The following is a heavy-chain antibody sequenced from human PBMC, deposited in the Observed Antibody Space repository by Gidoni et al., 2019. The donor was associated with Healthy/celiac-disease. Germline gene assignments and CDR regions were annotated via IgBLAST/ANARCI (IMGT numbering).Heavy chain of an antibody. D-gene: IGHD2-2*01. V-gene: IGHV1-18*01. CDR1: GYTFTSYG. CDR2: ISAYNGNT. Sequence: QVQLVQSGAEVKKPGASVKVSCKASGYTFTSYGISWVRQAPGQGLEWMGWISAYNGNTNYAQKLQGIYTMTTDTSTSSSDMDLRSLRADDTAVYYCARGGVVPAATPITMDYYYYGMDVWGQGTTGTVSS. J-gene: IGHJ6*02. CDR3: ARGGVVPAATPITMDYYYYGMDV.